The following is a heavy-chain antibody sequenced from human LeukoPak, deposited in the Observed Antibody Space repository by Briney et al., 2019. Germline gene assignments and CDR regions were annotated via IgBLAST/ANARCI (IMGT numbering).Heavy chain of an antibody. D-gene: IGHD1-20*01. J-gene: IGHJ4*02. CDR1: GYTLTDYY. Sequence: ASVKVSCKASGYTLTDYYMHWVRQAPGQGLEWMGWINPNSGDTNYAQNFQGRVTMTRDTSISTAYMELSRLRSDDTAIYYCAREYNWNRFFDSWGQGTLVTVSS. CDR2: INPNSGDT. V-gene: IGHV1-2*02. CDR3: AREYNWNRFFDS.